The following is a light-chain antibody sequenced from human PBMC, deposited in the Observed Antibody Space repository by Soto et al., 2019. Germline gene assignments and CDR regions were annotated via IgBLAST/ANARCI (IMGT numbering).Light chain of an antibody. V-gene: IGLV2-23*01. Sequence: QSALTQPASVSGSPGQSITISCTGTSSDVGSDNLVSWYQQHPGKAPILMIYEGTKRPSGVSNRFSGSKSGITASLTISGLQAEDEADYYCWSYAGSSTYVLFGGGTKVTVL. J-gene: IGLJ2*01. CDR2: EGT. CDR1: SSDVGSDNL. CDR3: WSYAGSSTYVL.